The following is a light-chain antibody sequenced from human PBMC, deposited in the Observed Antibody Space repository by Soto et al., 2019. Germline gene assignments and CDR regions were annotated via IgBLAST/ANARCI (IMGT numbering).Light chain of an antibody. CDR1: QSVSSY. J-gene: IGKJ4*01. CDR3: QQRSNWPST. Sequence: EIVLTQSPATLSLSPGERATLSCRASQSVSSYLAWYQQKPGQAPRLLIYDASNRATGIPARFSGSGSGTDFTLTISSLEPEDIEVYYCQQRSNWPSTFGGGTKVEIK. CDR2: DAS. V-gene: IGKV3-11*01.